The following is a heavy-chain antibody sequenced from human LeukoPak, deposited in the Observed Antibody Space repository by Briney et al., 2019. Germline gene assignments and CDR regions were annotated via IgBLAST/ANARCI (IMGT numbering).Heavy chain of an antibody. CDR1: GYTFTDYY. V-gene: IGHV1-2*02. CDR2: INPNSGGT. D-gene: IGHD3-10*01. J-gene: IGHJ5*02. Sequence: GASVKVSCKASGYTFTDYYIHWVRQAPGQGLEWMGWINPNSGGTNFAQKFQGRVTMTRNTSISTAYMELSNLRPEDTAVYYCARDGSGTYWAYYNWFDPWGQGTLVTVSS. CDR3: ARDGSGTYWAYYNWFDP.